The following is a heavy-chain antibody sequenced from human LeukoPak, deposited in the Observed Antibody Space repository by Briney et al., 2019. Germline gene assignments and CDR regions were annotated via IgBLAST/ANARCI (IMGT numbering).Heavy chain of an antibody. CDR2: INHSGST. D-gene: IGHD3-10*01. V-gene: IGHV4-34*01. CDR1: GGSFSGYY. Sequence: KPSETLSLTCTVYGGSFSGYYWNWIRQAPGKGLEWIGEINHSGSTYYNPSLKSRVSISVDTSKNQFSLRMSSVTAADSAIYYCAREIYYGSGSYRQPGYFQDWGQGSLVTVSS. CDR3: AREIYYGSGSYRQPGYFQD. J-gene: IGHJ1*01.